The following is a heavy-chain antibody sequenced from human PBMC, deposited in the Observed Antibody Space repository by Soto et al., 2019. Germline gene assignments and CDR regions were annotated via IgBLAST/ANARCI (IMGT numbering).Heavy chain of an antibody. D-gene: IGHD3-22*01. CDR1: GGTFSSYA. V-gene: IGHV1-69*13. Sequence: SVKVSCKASGGTFSSYAISWVRQAPGQGLEWMGGIIPIFGTANYAQKFQGRVTITADESTSTAYMELSSLRSEDTAVYYCASYYYDSSGSGRWFDPWGQGTQVTVSS. CDR2: IIPIFGTA. CDR3: ASYYYDSSGSGRWFDP. J-gene: IGHJ5*02.